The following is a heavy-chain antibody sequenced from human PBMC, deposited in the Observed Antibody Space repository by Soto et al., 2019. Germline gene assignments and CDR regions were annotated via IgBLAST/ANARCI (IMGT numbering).Heavy chain of an antibody. CDR3: ARGLTYYDFWSGYPLYP. J-gene: IGHJ5*02. D-gene: IGHD3-3*01. CDR2: INHSGST. Sequence: QVQLQQWGAGLLKPSETLSLTCAVYGGSFSGYYWSWIRQPPGKGLEWIGEINHSGSTNYNPSLKSRVTISVDTSKHQFSLKLSSVTAADTAVYYCARGLTYYDFWSGYPLYPWGQGTLVTVSS. CDR1: GGSFSGYY. V-gene: IGHV4-34*01.